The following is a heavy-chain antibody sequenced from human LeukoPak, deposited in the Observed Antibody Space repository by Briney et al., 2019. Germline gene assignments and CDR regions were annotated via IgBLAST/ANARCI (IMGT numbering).Heavy chain of an antibody. CDR1: GFTLSIDE. Sequence: PGGSLRLSCAASGFTLSIDEMNWVPQAPGKGLEWGSYITSSGSTIYYADSVKGRFTISRDNAKNSPYLQMNSLRAEDTAVYYCAGGYYYDSSGYYPPDYWGQGTLVSVSS. J-gene: IGHJ4*02. V-gene: IGHV3-48*03. CDR3: AGGYYYDSSGYYPPDY. D-gene: IGHD3-22*01. CDR2: ITSSGSTI.